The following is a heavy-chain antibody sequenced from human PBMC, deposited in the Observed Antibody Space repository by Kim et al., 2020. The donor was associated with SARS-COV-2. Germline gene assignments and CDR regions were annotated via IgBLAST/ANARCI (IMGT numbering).Heavy chain of an antibody. J-gene: IGHJ4*02. Sequence: GGSLRLSCAASGFSFSDYYMNWVRQAPGKGLEWVSYISSTGSNTYYADSVKGRFTISRDNAKNSLYLQINSLRAEDTAVYYRARDSSSWYLRYWGQGTLV. CDR2: ISSTGSNT. CDR3: ARDSSSWYLRY. CDR1: GFSFSDYY. V-gene: IGHV3-11*01. D-gene: IGHD6-13*01.